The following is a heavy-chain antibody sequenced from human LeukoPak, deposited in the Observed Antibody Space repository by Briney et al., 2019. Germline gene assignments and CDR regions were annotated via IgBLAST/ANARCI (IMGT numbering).Heavy chain of an antibody. CDR3: ARVPLPNSGSYFAS. D-gene: IGHD1-26*01. CDR2: IYSDGSRT. Sequence: PGGSLRLSCAASGFTFSSYWMHWVRQAPGKGLVWVSRIYSDGSRTNYADSVKGRFTISRDNAKNTLYLQMNSLRDEDTAVYYCARVPLPNSGSYFASWGQGTLVTVSS. CDR1: GFTFSSYW. J-gene: IGHJ4*02. V-gene: IGHV3-74*01.